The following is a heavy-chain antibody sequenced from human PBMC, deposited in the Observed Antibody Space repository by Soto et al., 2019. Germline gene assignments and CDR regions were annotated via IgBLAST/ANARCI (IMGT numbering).Heavy chain of an antibody. D-gene: IGHD3-22*01. CDR2: LYYGRSA. J-gene: IGHJ4*02. CDR1: GDSISSYY. V-gene: IGHV4-59*01. CDR3: ALRSMAVVPEY. Sequence: QVQLQESGPGLVKPSETLSLTCAVSGDSISSYYCMWIRQPPEKGLESIGYLYYGRSANYNPSLKSRVTLSLDTSTNQCSLTLSSMTAADTAVYYCALRSMAVVPEYWGQGTLVTVSS.